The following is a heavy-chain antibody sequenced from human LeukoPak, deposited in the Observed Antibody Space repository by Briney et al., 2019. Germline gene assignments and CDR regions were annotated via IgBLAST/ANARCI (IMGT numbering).Heavy chain of an antibody. J-gene: IGHJ5*02. CDR2: IIPILGIA. V-gene: IGHV1-69*04. CDR3: ARDQVVVAHNWFDP. CDR1: GGTFSSYA. D-gene: IGHD2-21*01. Sequence: SVTVSCKASGGTFSSYAISWVRQAPGQGLEWMGRIIPILGIANYAQKFQGRVTITADKSTSTAYMELGSLRSEDTAVYYCARDQVVVAHNWFDPWGQGTLVTVSS.